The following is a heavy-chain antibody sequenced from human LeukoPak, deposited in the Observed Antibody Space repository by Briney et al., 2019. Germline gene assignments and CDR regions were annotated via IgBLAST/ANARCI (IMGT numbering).Heavy chain of an antibody. Sequence: PSETLSLTCTVSGASINRSYWIWIRQTPGKGLEWMGYLAYTGISTYNPSLKSRVTISRDESKNQFSLHLTHVTAADTAVYYCARLPEGGYATSLGWLGPWGQGTRVTVSS. V-gene: IGHV4-59*08. CDR1: GASINRSY. D-gene: IGHD5-24*01. CDR3: ARLPEGGYATSLGWLGP. J-gene: IGHJ5*02. CDR2: LAYTGIS.